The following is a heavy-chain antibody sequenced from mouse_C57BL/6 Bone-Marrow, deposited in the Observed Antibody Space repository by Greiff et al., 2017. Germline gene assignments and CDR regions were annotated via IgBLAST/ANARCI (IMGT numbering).Heavy chain of an antibody. CDR2: IDPSDSYT. Sequence: QVQLQQPGAELVKPGASVTLSCKASGYSFTSYWMQWVKQRPGQGLEWIGEIDPSDSYTNYNQKFKGKATLTVDTSSSTAYMQLSSLTSEDSAVYYCARDGYYAWFAYWGQGTLVTVSA. D-gene: IGHD2-3*01. V-gene: IGHV1-50*01. CDR3: ARDGYYAWFAY. J-gene: IGHJ3*01. CDR1: GYSFTSYW.